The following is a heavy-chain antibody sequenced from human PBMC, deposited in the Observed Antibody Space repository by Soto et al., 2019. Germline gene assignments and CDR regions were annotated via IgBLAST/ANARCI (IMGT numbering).Heavy chain of an antibody. D-gene: IGHD3-10*01. V-gene: IGHV4-31*03. CDR2: IYYSGST. Sequence: QVQLQESGPGLVKPSQTLSLTCTVSGGSISSSGYNWSWIRQHPGKGLEWIGYIYYSGSTYYNPSLKSRVTXALPXSXDPFSLKLSSVTAADTAVYFCARYGSGSYYPTTFDYWGQGTLVTVSS. CDR1: GGSISSSGYN. J-gene: IGHJ4*02. CDR3: ARYGSGSYYPTTFDY.